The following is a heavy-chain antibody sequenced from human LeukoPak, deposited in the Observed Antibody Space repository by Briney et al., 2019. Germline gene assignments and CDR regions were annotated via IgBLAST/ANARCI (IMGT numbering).Heavy chain of an antibody. V-gene: IGHV4-59*01. J-gene: IGHJ4*02. CDR1: GGSISSYY. Sequence: SETLSLTCTVSGGSISSYYWSWIRQPPGKGLEWIGYIYYSGITNYNPSLKSRVTISVDTSKNQFSLKLSSVTAADTAVYYCAREGVTKYYFDYWGQGTLVTVSS. CDR3: AREGVTKYYFDY. D-gene: IGHD4-11*01. CDR2: IYYSGIT.